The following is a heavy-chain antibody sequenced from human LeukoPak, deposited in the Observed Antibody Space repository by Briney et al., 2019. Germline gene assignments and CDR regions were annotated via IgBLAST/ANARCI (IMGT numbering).Heavy chain of an antibody. Sequence: GASLRLSCAASGFTFKSYWIHWVRQVPGKGLVWVSRIDNDGSSTSYADSVRGRFTVSRDNAKNTVSLQMNSLRVEDTAVYYCVRDRIGCDAWGQGTLVTVSS. J-gene: IGHJ5*02. CDR2: IDNDGSST. CDR3: VRDRIGCDA. V-gene: IGHV3-74*01. CDR1: GFTFKSYW.